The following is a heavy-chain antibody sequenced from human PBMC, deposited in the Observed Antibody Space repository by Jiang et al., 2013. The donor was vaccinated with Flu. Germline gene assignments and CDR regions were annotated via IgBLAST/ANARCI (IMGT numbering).Heavy chain of an antibody. CDR2: IYSGGST. Sequence: VQLLESGGGLVQPGGSLRLSCAASGFTVSSNYMTWVRQAPGKGLEWVSVIYSGGSTDYADSVKGRFTISRDNSKNTLYLQMNSLRAEDTAVYYCARPISSAYYPPDYWGQGTLVTVSS. CDR1: GFTVSSNY. V-gene: IGHV3-66*04. CDR3: ARPISSAYYPPDY. J-gene: IGHJ4*02. D-gene: IGHD3-22*01.